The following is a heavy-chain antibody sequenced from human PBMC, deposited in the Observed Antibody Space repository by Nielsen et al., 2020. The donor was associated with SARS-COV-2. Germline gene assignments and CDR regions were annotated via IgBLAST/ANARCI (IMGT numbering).Heavy chain of an antibody. CDR2: IYPGDSDT. V-gene: IGHV5-51*01. CDR3: ARLGVYGSGSYYNNWFDP. Sequence: GESLKISCKGSGYSFTSYWIGWVRQMPGKGLEWMGIIYPGDSDTRYSPSFQGQVTISADKSISTAYLQWSSLKASDTAMYYCARLGVYGSGSYYNNWFDPWGQGTLVTVSS. J-gene: IGHJ5*02. CDR1: GYSFTSYW. D-gene: IGHD3-10*01.